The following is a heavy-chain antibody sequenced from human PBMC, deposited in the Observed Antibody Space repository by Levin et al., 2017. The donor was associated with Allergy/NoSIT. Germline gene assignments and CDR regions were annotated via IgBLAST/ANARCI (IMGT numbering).Heavy chain of an antibody. D-gene: IGHD6-19*01. CDR2: ISYDGSNK. Sequence: GGSLRLSCAASGFTFSSYAMHWVRQAPGKGLEWVAVISYDGSNKYYADSVKGRFTISRDNSKNTLYLQMNSLRAEDTAVYYCARDLRLYSSGWPYAFDIWGQGTMVTVSS. J-gene: IGHJ3*02. V-gene: IGHV3-30-3*01. CDR3: ARDLRLYSSGWPYAFDI. CDR1: GFTFSSYA.